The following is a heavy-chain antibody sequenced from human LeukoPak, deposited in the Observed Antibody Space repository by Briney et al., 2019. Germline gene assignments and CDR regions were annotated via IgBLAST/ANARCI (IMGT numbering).Heavy chain of an antibody. D-gene: IGHD2-2*01. Sequence: SETLSLTCTVSGGSISSYYWSWIRQPAGKGLECIGRIYTSGSTNYNPSLKSRVTMSVDTSKNQFSLKLSSVTAADTAVYYCATCTSCYYYYYYMDVWGKGTTVTVSS. CDR1: GGSISSYY. CDR2: IYTSGST. V-gene: IGHV4-4*07. J-gene: IGHJ6*03. CDR3: ATCTSCYYYYYYMDV.